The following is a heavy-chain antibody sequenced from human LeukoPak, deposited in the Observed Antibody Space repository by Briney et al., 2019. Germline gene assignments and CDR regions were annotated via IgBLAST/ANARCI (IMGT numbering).Heavy chain of an antibody. CDR3: ASRITMIVVVMAFDY. Sequence: GGSLRLSCAASGFTFSSYAMSWVRQAPGKGLEWVSAISGSGGSTYYADSAKGRFTISRDNSKNTLYLQMNSLRAEDTAVYYCASRITMIVVVMAFDYWGQGTLVTVSS. CDR2: ISGSGGST. J-gene: IGHJ4*02. V-gene: IGHV3-23*01. D-gene: IGHD3-22*01. CDR1: GFTFSSYA.